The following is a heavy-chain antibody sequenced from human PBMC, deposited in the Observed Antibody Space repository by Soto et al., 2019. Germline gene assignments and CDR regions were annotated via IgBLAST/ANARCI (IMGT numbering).Heavy chain of an antibody. CDR3: ARAGFYYYYGMDV. V-gene: IGHV1-2*02. CDR2: INPNSGGT. CDR1: GYTFTGYY. Sequence: GASVKVSCKASGYTFTGYYMHWVRQAPGQGLEWMGWINPNSGGTNYVQKFQGRVTMTRDTSISTAYMELSRLRSDDTAVYYCARAGFYYYYGMDVWGQGTTVTVSS. J-gene: IGHJ6*02.